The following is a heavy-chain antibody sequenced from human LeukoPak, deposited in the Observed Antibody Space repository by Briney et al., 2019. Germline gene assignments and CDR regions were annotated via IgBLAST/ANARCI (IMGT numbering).Heavy chain of an antibody. J-gene: IGHJ4*02. D-gene: IGHD3-10*01. Sequence: SETLSLTCTVSGGSISSSSYYWGWIRQPPGKGLEWIGSIYYSGSTYYNPSLKSRVTISVDTSKNQFSLKLSSVTAADTAVYYCARGPDYFGSGLTFDYWGQGTLVTVSS. CDR3: ARGPDYFGSGLTFDY. V-gene: IGHV4-39*01. CDR1: GGSISSSSYY. CDR2: IYYSGST.